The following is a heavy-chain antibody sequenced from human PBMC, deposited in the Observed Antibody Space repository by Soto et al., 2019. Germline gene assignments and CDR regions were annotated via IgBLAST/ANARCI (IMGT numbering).Heavy chain of an antibody. J-gene: IGHJ5*02. D-gene: IGHD6-13*01. V-gene: IGHV1-3*01. CDR3: ARGVANQAAAAANWFDP. Sequence: ASVKVSCKASGYTFTSYGINWVRQAPGRGLEWMGWINPGNGNTKYSQQFQGRVIIDRDTSASTAYMELSSLRSEDTAVYYCARGVANQAAAAANWFDPWGQGTLVTVSS. CDR2: INPGNGNT. CDR1: GYTFTSYG.